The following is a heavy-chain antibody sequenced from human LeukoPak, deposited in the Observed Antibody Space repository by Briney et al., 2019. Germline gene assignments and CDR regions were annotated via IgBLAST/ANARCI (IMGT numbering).Heavy chain of an antibody. CDR3: ARRPYYYGSGSYRYYFDY. V-gene: IGHV4-34*01. CDR2: INHSGST. D-gene: IGHD3-10*01. CDR1: GGSFSGYY. J-gene: IGHJ4*02. Sequence: SETLSLTCAVYGGSFSGYYWSWIRQPPGKGLEWIGEINHSGSTNYNPSLKSRVTISVDTSKSQFSLKLSSVTAADTAVYYCARRPYYYGSGSYRYYFDYWGQGTLVTVSS.